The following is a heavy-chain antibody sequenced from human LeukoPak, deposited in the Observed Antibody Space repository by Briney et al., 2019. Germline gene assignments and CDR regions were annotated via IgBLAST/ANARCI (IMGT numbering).Heavy chain of an antibody. CDR3: ARGEFICTINTCYASALDS. Sequence: ASVKVSCKASGYTFTSYAISWVRQAPGQGLEWMGWIRAHNGDTNHAQQLQGRVTMTTDTSTRAAYMELRSLRSEDTAVYYCARGEFICTINTCYASALDSWGQGTLVTVSS. J-gene: IGHJ4*02. CDR1: GYTFTSYA. D-gene: IGHD2-2*01. V-gene: IGHV1-18*01. CDR2: IRAHNGDT.